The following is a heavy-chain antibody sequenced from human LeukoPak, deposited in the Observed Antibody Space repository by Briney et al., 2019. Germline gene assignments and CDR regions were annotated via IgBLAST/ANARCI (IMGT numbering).Heavy chain of an antibody. CDR2: IFYSGST. J-gene: IGHJ4*02. D-gene: IGHD3-10*01. CDR1: GGSFSGYY. V-gene: IGHV4-59*08. Sequence: SETLSLTCAVYGGSFSGYYWSWIRQPPGKGLEWIGYIFYSGSTNYNPSLKSRVTISVDTSKNQFSLNLSSVTAADTAVYYCARLFRSGSYYTSLDYWGQGTLVTVSS. CDR3: ARLFRSGSYYTSLDY.